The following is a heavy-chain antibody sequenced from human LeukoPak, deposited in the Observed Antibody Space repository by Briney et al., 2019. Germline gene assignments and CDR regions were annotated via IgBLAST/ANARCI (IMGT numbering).Heavy chain of an antibody. Sequence: GGSLRLSCAASGFTFSSYAMSWVRQAPGKGLEWVSAISGSGGSTYYADSVKGRFTIPRDNSKNTLYLQMNSLRAEDTAVYYCAKDLPGTVTTYLGWFDPWGQGTLVTVSS. V-gene: IGHV3-23*01. CDR1: GFTFSSYA. CDR3: AKDLPGTVTTYLGWFDP. CDR2: ISGSGGST. J-gene: IGHJ5*02. D-gene: IGHD4-17*01.